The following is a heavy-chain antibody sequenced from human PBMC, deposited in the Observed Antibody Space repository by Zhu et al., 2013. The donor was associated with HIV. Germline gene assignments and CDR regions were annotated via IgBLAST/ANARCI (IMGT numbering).Heavy chain of an antibody. D-gene: IGHD3-22*01. V-gene: IGHV1-69*06. CDR2: IIPIFGTA. J-gene: IGHJ3*02. CDR3: ASLRAPELNYYDSSGDDAFDI. Sequence: QVQLVQSGAEVKKPGASVKVSCKASGYTFTSYGISWVRQAPGQGLEWMGGIIPIFGTANYAQKFQGRVTITADKSTSTAYMELSSLRSEDTAVYYCASLRAPELNYYDSSGDDAFDIWGQGTMVTVSS. CDR1: GYTFTSYG.